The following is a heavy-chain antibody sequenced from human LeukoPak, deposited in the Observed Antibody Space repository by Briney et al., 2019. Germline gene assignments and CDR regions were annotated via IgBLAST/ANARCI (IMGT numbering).Heavy chain of an antibody. J-gene: IGHJ4*02. Sequence: SVKVSCKASEGGFNNYGINWVRQAPRQGLEWMGRIIPIPGTSNYAPKFQGRLTITADKLTATGYMELRTLRSEDTAVYYCARDGGYFDILTGFSVWGQGTLVTVSS. V-gene: IGHV1-69*04. CDR1: EGGFNNYG. D-gene: IGHD3-9*01. CDR3: ARDGGYFDILTGFSV. CDR2: IIPIPGTS.